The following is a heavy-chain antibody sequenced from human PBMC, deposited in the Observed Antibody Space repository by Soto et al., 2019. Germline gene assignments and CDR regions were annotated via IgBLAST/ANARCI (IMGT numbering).Heavy chain of an antibody. Sequence: VPLVESGGGSVQPGGSLRLSCVASGITFSGYWMHWVRQVPGKGLVWVARVDSAGSGTSYADSVKGRFTISRDTAKNTLSLQVASLRVVDTAVYYCATVLEHWGQGMPVTCSS. CDR1: GITFSGYW. CDR3: ATVLEH. V-gene: IGHV3-74*01. D-gene: IGHD1-1*01. CDR2: VDSAGSGT. J-gene: IGHJ4*02.